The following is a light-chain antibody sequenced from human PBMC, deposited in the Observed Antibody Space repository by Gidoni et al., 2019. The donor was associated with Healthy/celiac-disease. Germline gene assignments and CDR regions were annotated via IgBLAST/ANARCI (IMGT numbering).Light chain of an antibody. CDR3: QQYYSTPRS. CDR1: QSVLYSSNNKNY. V-gene: IGKV4-1*01. Sequence: DIVMTQSPDSLAVSLGERATINCKSSQSVLYSSNNKNYLAWYQQKPGQPPKLLIYWASTRESGVHDRFRGSGSGTDFTLTISSLQAEDVAVYYCQQYYSTPRSFGQGTKLEIK. J-gene: IGKJ2*03. CDR2: WAS.